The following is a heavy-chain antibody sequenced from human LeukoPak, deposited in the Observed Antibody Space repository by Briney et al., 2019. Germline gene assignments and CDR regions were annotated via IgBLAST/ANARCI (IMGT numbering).Heavy chain of an antibody. CDR1: GFSLGTGGKG. V-gene: IGHV2-70*04. CDR2: IDLDDDK. J-gene: IGHJ4*02. Sequence: AGPALVKPTQTLTLTCTFSGFSLGTGGKGVSWIRQPPGKALEWLSGIDLDDDKFYSTSLKTRLTISKDTSKNQVVLTMTNMDPVDTATYYCARLGIYGGKRDYFDYWGQGTLVTVSS. D-gene: IGHD5-12*01. CDR3: ARLGIYGGKRDYFDY.